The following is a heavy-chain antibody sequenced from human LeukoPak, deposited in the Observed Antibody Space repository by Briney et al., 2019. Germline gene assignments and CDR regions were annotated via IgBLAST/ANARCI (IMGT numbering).Heavy chain of an antibody. CDR2: ISWNSGSI. J-gene: IGHJ4*02. CDR3: AKDKRTGRDGYNYYFDY. CDR1: GFTFGAYY. V-gene: IGHV3-9*01. Sequence: GGSLRLSCAASGFTFGAYYMTWVRQAPGKGLEWVSGISWNSGSIGYADSVKGRFTISRDNAKNSLYLQMNSLRAEDTALYYCAKDKRTGRDGYNYYFDYWGQGTLVTVSS. D-gene: IGHD5-24*01.